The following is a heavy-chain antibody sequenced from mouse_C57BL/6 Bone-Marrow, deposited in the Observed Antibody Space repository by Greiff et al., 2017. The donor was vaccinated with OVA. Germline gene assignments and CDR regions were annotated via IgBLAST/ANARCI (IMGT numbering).Heavy chain of an antibody. V-gene: IGHV5-4*03. Sequence: EVKLVESGGGLVKPGGSLKLSCAASGFTFSSYAMSWVRQTPEKRLEWVATISDGGSYTYYPDNVKGRFTISRDHAKNHLYLQMSHLKSEDTAMYYCARFPDGSFAYWGQGTLVTVSA. CDR2: ISDGGSYT. CDR1: GFTFSSYA. J-gene: IGHJ3*01. D-gene: IGHD2-3*01. CDR3: ARFPDGSFAY.